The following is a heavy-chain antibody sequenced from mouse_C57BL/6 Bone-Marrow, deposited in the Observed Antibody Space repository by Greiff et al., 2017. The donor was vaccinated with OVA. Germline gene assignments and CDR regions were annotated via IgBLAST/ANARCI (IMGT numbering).Heavy chain of an antibody. V-gene: IGHV5-6*01. CDR2: ISSGGSYT. D-gene: IGHD2-4*01. Sequence: EVKLVESGGDLVKPGGSLKLSCAASGFTFSSYGMSWVRPTPDKRLEWVATISSGGSYTYYPDSVKGRFTISRDNAKNTLYLQMSSLKSEDTAMYYCARPIYYDYDGGPWFAYWGQGTLVTVSA. J-gene: IGHJ3*01. CDR1: GFTFSSYG. CDR3: ARPIYYDYDGGPWFAY.